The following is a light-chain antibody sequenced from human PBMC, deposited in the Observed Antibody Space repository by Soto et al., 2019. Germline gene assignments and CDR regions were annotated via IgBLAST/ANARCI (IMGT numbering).Light chain of an antibody. Sequence: QSALTQPASVSGSPGQSIAISCTGTSSDVGGYNYVSWYQQHPGKAPKLMIHEVSNRPSGISDRFSGSESGNTASLNISGLQADDEAHYYCSSHKSYSTRVFGTGTKVTVL. CDR2: EVS. V-gene: IGLV2-14*01. CDR1: SSDVGGYNY. J-gene: IGLJ1*01. CDR3: SSHKSYSTRV.